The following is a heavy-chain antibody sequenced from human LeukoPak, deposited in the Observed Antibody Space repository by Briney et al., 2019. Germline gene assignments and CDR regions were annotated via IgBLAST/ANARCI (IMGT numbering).Heavy chain of an antibody. J-gene: IGHJ6*02. Sequence: PGRSLRLSCAASGFTFSSSGMHWVRQAPGKGLEWVAVISFDGSNTYYADSVKGRFTISRDNSKNTVYLQVKSLRTEDTAVYYCAKKGMDIVLVPSASGYYNYGMDVWGQGTTVTVSS. CDR3: AKKGMDIVLVPSASGYYNYGMDV. CDR2: ISFDGSNT. CDR1: GFTFSSSG. D-gene: IGHD2-2*03. V-gene: IGHV3-30*18.